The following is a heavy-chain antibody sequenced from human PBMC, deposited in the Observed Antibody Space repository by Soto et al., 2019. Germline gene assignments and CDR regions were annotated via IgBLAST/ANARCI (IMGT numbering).Heavy chain of an antibody. CDR2: INPGDSDT. CDR1: AYNFAGYW. V-gene: IGHV5-51*01. D-gene: IGHD2-15*01. CDR3: ARSYFSGGSNFGIFDL. J-gene: IGHJ5*02. Sequence: GESLKISCKASAYNFAGYWLGWVRQMPGKGLELMGIINPGDSDTRYSPSFQGQVTFSTDKSISTAYVQWSSLKASDTAMYYCARSYFSGGSNFGIFDLWGQGSLVTVSS.